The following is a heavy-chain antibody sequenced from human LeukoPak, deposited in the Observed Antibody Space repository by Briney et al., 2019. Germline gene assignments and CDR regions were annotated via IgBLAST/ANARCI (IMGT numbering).Heavy chain of an antibody. J-gene: IGHJ4*02. D-gene: IGHD3-10*01. Sequence: SETLSLTCTVSGGSISSYYWSWIRQPPGKGLEWIGYIYYSGSTNYNPSLKSRVTISVDTSKNQFSLKLSSVTAADTAVYYCARGPRGVADYWGQGTLVTVSS. V-gene: IGHV4-59*01. CDR1: GGSISSYY. CDR3: ARGPRGVADY. CDR2: IYYSGST.